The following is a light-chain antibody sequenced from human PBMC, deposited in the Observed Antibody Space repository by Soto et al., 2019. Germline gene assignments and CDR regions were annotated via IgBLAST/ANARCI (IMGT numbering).Light chain of an antibody. J-gene: IGLJ2*01. CDR2: EVN. CDR3: SSFAGDNDVI. V-gene: IGLV2-8*01. Sequence: QSLLTQPPSASGSPGQSVTISCSGSSSDIGANNFVSWYQQHPGQAPKLMIFEVNQRPSGVPNRFSGSKSGNTASLTVSGLQAEDEADYYCSSFAGDNDVIFGGGTKVTVL. CDR1: SSDIGANNF.